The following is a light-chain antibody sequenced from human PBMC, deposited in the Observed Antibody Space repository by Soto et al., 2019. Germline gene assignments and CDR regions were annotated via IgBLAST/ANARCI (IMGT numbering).Light chain of an antibody. J-gene: IGKJ4*01. CDR3: QQYNSYPIT. CDR2: KAS. CDR1: QSINSW. Sequence: DIQMTQSPSTLSTSVGDRVTITCRASQSINSWLAWFQQKPGKAPKLLIYKASNLESGVPSRFSGSGSGTEFTLTISSLQPDDFGTYYCQQYNSYPITFGGGTKVEIK. V-gene: IGKV1-5*03.